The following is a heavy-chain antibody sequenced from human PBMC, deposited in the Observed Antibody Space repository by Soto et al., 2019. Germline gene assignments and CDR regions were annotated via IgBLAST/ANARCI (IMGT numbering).Heavy chain of an antibody. J-gene: IGHJ6*02. Sequence: GGSLRLSCAASGFTLSSYSMNGVRQAPGKGLEWVSSISSSSSCIYYADSVKGRFTITVDKSTSTAYLQWNTLKASDTAMYYCARHISNFRYYYYAMDVWGQGTTVTVSS. CDR3: ARHISNFRYYYYAMDV. D-gene: IGHD4-4*01. CDR2: ISSSSSCI. CDR1: GFTLSSYS. V-gene: IGHV3-21*04.